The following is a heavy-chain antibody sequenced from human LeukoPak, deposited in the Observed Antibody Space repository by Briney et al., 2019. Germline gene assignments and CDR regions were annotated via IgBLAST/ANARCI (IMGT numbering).Heavy chain of an antibody. Sequence: GGSLRLSCAASGFTFSGYSMNWVRQAPGKGLEWVSSISSSSSYIYYADSVKGRFTISRDNAKNSLYLQMNSLRAEDTAVYYCARDRVVAAAAHFDYWGQGTLVTVSS. CDR3: ARDRVVAAAAHFDY. D-gene: IGHD6-13*01. J-gene: IGHJ4*02. CDR1: GFTFSGYS. V-gene: IGHV3-21*01. CDR2: ISSSSSYI.